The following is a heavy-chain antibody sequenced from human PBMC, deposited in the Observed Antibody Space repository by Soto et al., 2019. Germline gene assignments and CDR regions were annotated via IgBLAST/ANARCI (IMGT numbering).Heavy chain of an antibody. CDR3: ARGGEPLGYYGLDV. CDR1: GGSVRSGNHF. Sequence: QVQLQESGPCLLKASETLSLTCSVSGGSVRSGNHFWNWIRQPPGRGLEWLGYMYYTGVTNYNPSLKSRVSMSVDTSKDQFSLNLTSLTAADTAVYYCARGGEPLGYYGLDVWGQGTTVTVSS. V-gene: IGHV4-61*01. J-gene: IGHJ6*02. CDR2: MYYTGVT.